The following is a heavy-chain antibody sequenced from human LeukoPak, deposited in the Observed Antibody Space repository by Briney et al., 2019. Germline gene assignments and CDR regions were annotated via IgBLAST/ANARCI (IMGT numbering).Heavy chain of an antibody. CDR1: GFTFSSYS. V-gene: IGHV3-21*01. D-gene: IGHD1-26*01. J-gene: IGHJ3*02. Sequence: GGSLRLSCAASGFTFSSYSMNWVRQAPGKGLEWVSSISSSSSYIYYADSVKGRFTISRDNAKNSLYLQMNSLRAEDTAVYYCATRDIVGAFLFADAFDIWGQGTMVTVSS. CDR3: ATRDIVGAFLFADAFDI. CDR2: ISSSSSYI.